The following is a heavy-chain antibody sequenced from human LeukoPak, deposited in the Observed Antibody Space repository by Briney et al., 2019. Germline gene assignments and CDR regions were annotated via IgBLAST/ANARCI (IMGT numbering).Heavy chain of an antibody. CDR2: ISSSSSTT. CDR3: ARGSLLWFGELTYGMDV. D-gene: IGHD3-10*01. J-gene: IGHJ6*02. Sequence: PGGSLRLSCAASGFTFSSYSMNWVRQAPGKGLEWVSYISSSSSTTYYADSVKGRFTISRDNSKNTLYLQMNSLRAEDTAVYYCARGSLLWFGELTYGMDVWGQGTTVTVSS. V-gene: IGHV3-48*01. CDR1: GFTFSSYS.